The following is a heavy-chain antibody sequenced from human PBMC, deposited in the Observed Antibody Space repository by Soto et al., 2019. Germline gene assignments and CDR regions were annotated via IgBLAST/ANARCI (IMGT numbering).Heavy chain of an antibody. D-gene: IGHD3-10*01. CDR2: IRSKAYGGTT. J-gene: IGHJ6*02. Sequence: GGSLGLSCTASGFTFGDYAMSWVRQAPGKGLEWVGFIRSKAYGGTTEYAASVKGRFTISRDDSKSIAHLQMNSLKTEDTAVYYCTRDPLLWYGEVGNYYGKDVWSQRTTVTVSS. CDR1: GFTFGDYA. CDR3: TRDPLLWYGEVGNYYGKDV. V-gene: IGHV3-49*04.